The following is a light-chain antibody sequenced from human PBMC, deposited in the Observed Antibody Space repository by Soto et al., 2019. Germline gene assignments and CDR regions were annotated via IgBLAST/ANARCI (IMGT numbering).Light chain of an antibody. Sequence: EIVMTQSPPSLTVTPGEPASISCRSSQRLLHSNGNPFLDWYLQKPGQSPQLLIYLGSNRASGVPDRVSGREAGTDFTLKISRVEAEDVGVYYCMQALETPYTFGQGTKLEIK. V-gene: IGKV2-28*01. CDR3: MQALETPYT. J-gene: IGKJ2*01. CDR1: QRLLHSNGNPF. CDR2: LGS.